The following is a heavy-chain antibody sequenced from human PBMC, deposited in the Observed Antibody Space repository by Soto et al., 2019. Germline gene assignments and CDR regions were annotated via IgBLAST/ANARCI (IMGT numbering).Heavy chain of an antibody. Sequence: GGSLRLSCAASGFTFSSYAMTWVRQAPGKGLEWVSGVGGSGRYTYYADSVKGRFTISRDNSKNTLYLQMNSLRAEDTAVYYCAKTLEYSASPVDFWGQGTLVTVSS. CDR1: GFTFSSYA. V-gene: IGHV3-23*01. D-gene: IGHD5-12*01. J-gene: IGHJ4*02. CDR2: VGGSGRYT. CDR3: AKTLEYSASPVDF.